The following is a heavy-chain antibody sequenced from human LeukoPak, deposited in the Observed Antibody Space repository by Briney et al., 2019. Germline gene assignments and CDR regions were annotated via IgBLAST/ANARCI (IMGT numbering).Heavy chain of an antibody. D-gene: IGHD5-18*01. CDR2: IIPILGIA. CDR1: GGTFSSYT. CDR3: ARDKGGYSYGPFDP. Sequence: ASVKVSCKASGGTFSSYTISWVRQAPGQGLEWMGRIIPILGIANYAQKFQGRVTITTDESTSTAYMELSSLRSEDTAVYYCARDKGGYSYGPFDPWGQGTLVTVSS. V-gene: IGHV1-69*16. J-gene: IGHJ5*02.